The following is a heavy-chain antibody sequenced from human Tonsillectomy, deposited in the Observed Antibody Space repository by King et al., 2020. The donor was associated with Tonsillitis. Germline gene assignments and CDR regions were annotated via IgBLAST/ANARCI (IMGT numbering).Heavy chain of an antibody. CDR2: ISAYDGNT. V-gene: IGHV1-18*01. CDR1: GYTFSSFG. J-gene: IGHJ4*02. D-gene: IGHD6-19*01. CDR3: ARDPGYSSGWYLDY. Sequence: VQLVQSGAEVKKPGASVKVSCKASGYTFSSFGISWLRLAPGQGLDVLGWISAYDGNTNYAQKLQGRVTITTDSSTSTAYMDLRSLRSDDTAVYYCARDPGYSSGWYLDYWGQGTLVTVSS.